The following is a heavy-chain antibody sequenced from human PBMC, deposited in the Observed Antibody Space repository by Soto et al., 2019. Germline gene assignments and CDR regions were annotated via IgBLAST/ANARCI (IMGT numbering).Heavy chain of an antibody. CDR2: IIPIFGTA. J-gene: IGHJ6*02. CDR3: ARAGQRERITYYYYYGMDV. CDR1: GGTFSSYA. Sequence: QVQLVQSGAEVKKPGSSVKVSCKASGGTFSSYAISWVRQAPGHGLEWMGGIIPIFGTANYAQKFQGRVTITADESTSTAYMELSSLRSEDTAVYYCARAGQRERITYYYYYGMDVWGQGTTVTVSS. V-gene: IGHV1-69*01. D-gene: IGHD3-16*01.